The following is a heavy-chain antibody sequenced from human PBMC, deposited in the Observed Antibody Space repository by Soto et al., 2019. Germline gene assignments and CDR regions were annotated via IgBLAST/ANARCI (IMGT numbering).Heavy chain of an antibody. CDR2: INHSGST. D-gene: IGHD3-10*01. V-gene: IGHV4-34*01. J-gene: IGHJ4*02. CDR3: ARGGLMVRGTFFDY. Sequence: SETLSLTCAVYGGSFSGYYWSWIRQPPGKGLEWIGEINHSGSTNYNPSLKSRVTISVDTSKNQFSLKLSSVTAADTAVYYCARGGLMVRGTFFDYWGQGTLVTVSS. CDR1: GGSFSGYY.